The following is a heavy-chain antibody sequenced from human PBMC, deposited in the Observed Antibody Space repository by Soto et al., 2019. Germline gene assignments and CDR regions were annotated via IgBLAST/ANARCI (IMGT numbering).Heavy chain of an antibody. CDR1: GGSFSGYY. V-gene: IGHV4-34*01. CDR3: AIRVVATIRRYFDL. D-gene: IGHD5-12*01. J-gene: IGHJ2*01. Sequence: QVQLQQWGAGLLKPSETLSLTCAVYGGSFSGYYWSWIRQPPGKGLEWIGEITHSGSTNYNPSLKSRVTISVDTSKNQFSMELSSVTAADTAVYYCAIRVVATIRRYFDLWGRGTLVTVSS. CDR2: ITHSGST.